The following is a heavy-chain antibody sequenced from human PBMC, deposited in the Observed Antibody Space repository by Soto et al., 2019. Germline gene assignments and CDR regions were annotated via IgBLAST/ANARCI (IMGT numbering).Heavy chain of an antibody. CDR2: IRGSTA. Sequence: EVQLLESGGGLVQPGGSLRLSCVASGSTFSSDVISWVRQSPGEGLEWVSGIRGSTAYYADSVQGRFTISRDEFKNTLFLQMNSLRTEDTAVYRCATRGRVISGSSHLYGTDVWCQGTTVTFSS. CDR1: GSTFSSDV. V-gene: IGHV3-23*01. CDR3: ATRGRVISGSSHLYGTDV. J-gene: IGHJ6*02. D-gene: IGHD1-26*01.